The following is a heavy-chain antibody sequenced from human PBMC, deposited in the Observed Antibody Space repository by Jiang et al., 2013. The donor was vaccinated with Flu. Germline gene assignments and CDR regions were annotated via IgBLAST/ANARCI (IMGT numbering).Heavy chain of an antibody. D-gene: IGHD5-18*01. CDR1: GYSFTSYW. Sequence: GAEVKKPGESLKISCKGSGYSFTSYWIGWVRQMPGKGLEWMGIIYPGDSDTRYSPSFQGQVTISADKSISTAYLQWSSLKASDTAMYYCARRPLWYSYGLSSDLANWFDPWGQGTLVTVSS. V-gene: IGHV5-51*03. J-gene: IGHJ5*02. CDR3: ARRPLWYSYGLSSDLANWFDP. CDR2: IYPGDSDT.